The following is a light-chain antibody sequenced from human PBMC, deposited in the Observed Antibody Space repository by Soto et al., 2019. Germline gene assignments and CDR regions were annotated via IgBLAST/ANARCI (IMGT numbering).Light chain of an antibody. CDR3: GTWDSSLSAVV. Sequence: QSVLTQPPSVSAAPGQKVTISCSGSSSNIGNNYVSWYQPLPGTAPKLIIYDNNKRPSGIPDRFSGSKSGTSATLGITGLQTGDEADYYCGTWDSSLSAVVFGGGTQLTVL. CDR1: SSNIGNNY. J-gene: IGLJ2*01. V-gene: IGLV1-51*01. CDR2: DNN.